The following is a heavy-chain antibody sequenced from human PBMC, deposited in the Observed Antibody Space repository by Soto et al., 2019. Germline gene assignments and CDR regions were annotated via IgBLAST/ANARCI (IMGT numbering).Heavy chain of an antibody. CDR1: GDSISTGTYY. J-gene: IGHJ4*02. Sequence: PSETLSLTCTVSGDSISTGTYYWGWIRQPPGKGLEWIGNIYYSGITYYNPSLKSRVTISLDTSENQFSLKLSSVTAADTAVYYCARTDSSGYYVGYWGQGTLVTVSS. CDR2: IYYSGIT. D-gene: IGHD3-22*01. CDR3: ARTDSSGYYVGY. V-gene: IGHV4-39*07.